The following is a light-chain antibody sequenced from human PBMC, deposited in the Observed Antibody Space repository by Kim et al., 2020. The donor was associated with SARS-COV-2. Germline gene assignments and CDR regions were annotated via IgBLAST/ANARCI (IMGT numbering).Light chain of an antibody. CDR1: QSINSY. CDR3: QQGYSTPYT. CDR2: AAS. J-gene: IGKJ2*01. Sequence: DIQMTQSPSSLSASVGDRVTITCRASQSINSYLNWYHYKPGKAPKLLIYAASSLQSGVPSRFSGSGSGTDFTLTISSLQPEDFATYYCQQGYSTPYTFGRGTKLEI. V-gene: IGKV1-39*01.